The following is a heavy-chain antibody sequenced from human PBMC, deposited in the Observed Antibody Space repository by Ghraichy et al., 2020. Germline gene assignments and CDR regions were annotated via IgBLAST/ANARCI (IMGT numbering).Heavy chain of an antibody. V-gene: IGHV1-69*13. CDR1: GGTFSSSA. J-gene: IGHJ5*02. D-gene: IGHD6-13*01. CDR2: IIPIFGTA. Sequence: SVKVSCKASGGTFSSSAISWVRQAPGLGLEWMGGIIPIFGTANYAQKFQGRVTITADESTSTAYMELSSLRSEDTAVYYCARVGSSSWYSVGWFDPWGQGTLVTVSA. CDR3: ARVGSSSWYSVGWFDP.